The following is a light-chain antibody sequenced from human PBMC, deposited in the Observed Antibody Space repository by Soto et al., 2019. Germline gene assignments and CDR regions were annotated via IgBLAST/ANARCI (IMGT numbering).Light chain of an antibody. V-gene: IGLV2-14*03. CDR1: SSDVGGYDY. J-gene: IGLJ1*01. CDR3: LSKRSDTTEV. Sequence: QSVLTQPASVSGSPGQSITISCTGTSSDVGGYDYVSWYQQHPGKAPKLIIYXVXXRPSGVSHRPYGSKSANTASLTISGLQAEDEADYYCLSKRSDTTEVFGTGTKVTVL. CDR2: XVX.